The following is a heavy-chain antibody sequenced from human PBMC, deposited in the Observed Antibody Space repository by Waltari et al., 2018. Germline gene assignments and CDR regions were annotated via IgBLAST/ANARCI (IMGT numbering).Heavy chain of an antibody. CDR1: GFTFRSYW. D-gene: IGHD4-17*01. Sequence: EVQLVESGGGLVQPGGSLRLSCAASGFTFRSYWMRWVRQAPGKGLEWVANIKQDGSEKYYVDSVKGRFTISRDNAKNSLYLQMNSLRAEDTAVYYCARKRNDYGAFDYWGQGTLVTVSS. V-gene: IGHV3-7*01. J-gene: IGHJ4*02. CDR3: ARKRNDYGAFDY. CDR2: IKQDGSEK.